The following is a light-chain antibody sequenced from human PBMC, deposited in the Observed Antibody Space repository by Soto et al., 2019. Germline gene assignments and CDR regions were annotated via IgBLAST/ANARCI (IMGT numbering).Light chain of an antibody. Sequence: QSVLTQPASVSGSPGQSITISCIGTSSDVGGYNYVSLYQQHPGKAPKLMIYEVSNRPSGVSNRFSGSKSGNTASLTISGLQAEDEADYYCSSYTSSTSYVFGTGTKVTV. CDR2: EVS. J-gene: IGLJ1*01. V-gene: IGLV2-14*01. CDR1: SSDVGGYNY. CDR3: SSYTSSTSYV.